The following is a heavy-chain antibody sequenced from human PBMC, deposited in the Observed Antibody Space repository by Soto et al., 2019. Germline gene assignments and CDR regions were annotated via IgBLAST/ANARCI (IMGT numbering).Heavy chain of an antibody. D-gene: IGHD6-6*01. J-gene: IGHJ4*02. CDR3: ARERIAARPNVVLDY. Sequence: SETLSLTCAVYGGSFSGYYWSWIRQPPGKGLEWIGEINHSGSTNYNPSLKSRVTISVDTSKNQFSLKLSSVTAADTAVYYCARERIAARPNVVLDYWGQGTLVTVSS. CDR2: INHSGST. V-gene: IGHV4-34*01. CDR1: GGSFSGYY.